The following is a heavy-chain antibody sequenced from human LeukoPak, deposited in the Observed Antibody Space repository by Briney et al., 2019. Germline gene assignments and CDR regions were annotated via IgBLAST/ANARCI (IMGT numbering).Heavy chain of an antibody. CDR2: IHGSGVST. CDR1: GFTFSNYA. J-gene: IGHJ4*02. Sequence: GSLRLSCAASGFTFSNYATSWVRQAPGKGLEWVSTIHGSGVSTYYADSVKGRFTISRDNSKNTLYLQMNSLRAEDTTVYFCANPIYSGDYDQFDYWGQGTLVTVSS. D-gene: IGHD4-17*01. CDR3: ANPIYSGDYDQFDY. V-gene: IGHV3-23*01.